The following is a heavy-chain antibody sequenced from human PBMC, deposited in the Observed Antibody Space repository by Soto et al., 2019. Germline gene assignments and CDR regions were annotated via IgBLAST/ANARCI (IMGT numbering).Heavy chain of an antibody. D-gene: IGHD5-12*01. CDR1: GSTVSRNY. V-gene: IGHV3-66*01. J-gene: IGHJ4*02. Sequence: EVHLVESGGGLVQPGGSLRLSCAASGSTVSRNYMSWVRQAPGKGLEWVSVIYSDGSTYYADSVRGRFTISRDNSKNTLYLQMNILRVEDTALYYCANQRGGYDRDFDHWGQGTLVTVSS. CDR2: IYSDGST. CDR3: ANQRGGYDRDFDH.